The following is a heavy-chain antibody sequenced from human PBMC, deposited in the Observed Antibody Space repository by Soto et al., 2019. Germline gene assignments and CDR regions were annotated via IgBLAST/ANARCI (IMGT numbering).Heavy chain of an antibody. V-gene: IGHV3-21*06. CDR1: GFTFSVYS. D-gene: IGHD5-12*01. J-gene: IGHJ5*02. CDR3: ARFATPTTTWYWFDP. Sequence: VELVESGGGLVKPGGSLRLSCAASGFTFSVYSIAWVRQAPGKGLEWISSITDRGDIRYADSVKGRFTASRDNVNNSVHLQMNSLRAQDTAVYYCARFATPTTTWYWFDPWGQGTLVTVSS. CDR2: ITDRGDI.